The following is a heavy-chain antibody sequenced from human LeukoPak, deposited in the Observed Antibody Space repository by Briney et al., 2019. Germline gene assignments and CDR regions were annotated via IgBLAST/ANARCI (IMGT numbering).Heavy chain of an antibody. V-gene: IGHV4-34*01. Sequence: SETLSLTCAVDGGSFSGYYWSWIRQPPGKGLEWIGEINHSGSTNYNPSLKSRVTTSLDTSKNQFSLKLSSVTAADTAVYYCARPYYYDSRIDPWGQGILVTVSS. CDR3: ARPYYYDSRIDP. J-gene: IGHJ5*02. CDR1: GGSFSGYY. D-gene: IGHD3-22*01. CDR2: INHSGST.